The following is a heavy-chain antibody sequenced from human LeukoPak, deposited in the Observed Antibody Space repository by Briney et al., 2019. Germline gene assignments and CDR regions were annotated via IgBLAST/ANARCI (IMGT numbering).Heavy chain of an antibody. J-gene: IGHJ6*02. D-gene: IGHD3-10*01. CDR1: GFTFSSYA. CDR3: ARDGNFIYGSAYYYYYGMDV. Sequence: GGSLRVSCAASGFTFSSYAMHWVRQAPGKGLEWVAVISYDGSNKYYADSVKGRFTISRDNSKNTLYLQMNSLRAEDTAVYYCARDGNFIYGSAYYYYYGMDVWGQGTTVTVSS. V-gene: IGHV3-30*04. CDR2: ISYDGSNK.